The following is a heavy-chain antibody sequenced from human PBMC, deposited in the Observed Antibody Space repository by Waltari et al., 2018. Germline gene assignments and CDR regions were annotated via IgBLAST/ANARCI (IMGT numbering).Heavy chain of an antibody. CDR3: ARETVAIFDY. CDR1: GGSFSGYY. Sequence: QVQLQQWGAGLLKPSETLSLTCAVYGGSFSGYYWSWIRQPPGKGLEWIGYVYETGTTNYNPSLKSRVTISVDTSKNQFSLKLNSVTAADTALYYCARETVAIFDYWGQGTLVTVSS. V-gene: IGHV4-34*11. J-gene: IGHJ4*02. CDR2: VYETGTT. D-gene: IGHD3-3*01.